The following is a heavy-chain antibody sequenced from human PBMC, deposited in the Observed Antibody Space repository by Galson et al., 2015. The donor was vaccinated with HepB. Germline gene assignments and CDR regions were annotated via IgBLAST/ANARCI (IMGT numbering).Heavy chain of an antibody. J-gene: IGHJ3*02. CDR1: GYTFTSYY. V-gene: IGHV1-46*03. CDR3: TTWGGHCSGGNCYGAFDI. Sequence: SVKVSCKASGYTFTSYYMHWVRQAPGQGLEWMGIINPSGGITSYAQKFQGRVTMTWDTSTSTVYMELSSLRSEDTAVYYCTTWGGHCSGGNCYGAFDIWGQGTMVTVSS. CDR2: INPSGGIT. D-gene: IGHD2-15*01.